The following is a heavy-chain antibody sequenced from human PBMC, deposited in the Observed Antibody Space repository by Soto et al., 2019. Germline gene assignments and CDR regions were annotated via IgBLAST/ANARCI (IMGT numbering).Heavy chain of an antibody. CDR3: ASLSRITMVRGVIDQDY. CDR1: GYSVTSSDYY. J-gene: IGHJ4*02. CDR2: IYYSGST. D-gene: IGHD3-10*01. Sequence: SETLSLTCSVSGYSVTSSDYYWGWIRQPPGKGLEWIGSIYYSGSTYYNPSLKSRVTISVDTSKNQFSLKLSSVTAADTAVYYCASLSRITMVRGVIDQDYWGQGTLVTVSS. V-gene: IGHV4-39*01.